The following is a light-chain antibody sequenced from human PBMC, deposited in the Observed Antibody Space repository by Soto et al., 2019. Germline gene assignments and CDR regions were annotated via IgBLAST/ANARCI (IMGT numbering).Light chain of an antibody. V-gene: IGKV3-11*01. CDR2: DAS. J-gene: IGKJ4*01. CDR3: HQRSNWPPLT. CDR1: QSVGGY. Sequence: EIVLTQSPATLSLSPGERATLSCRASQSVGGYLYWYQQKPGQAPRLLIYDASTRASGIQARFSGSGSGTDVTLTISSREPEDLAVYYCHQRSNWPPLTFGGGTKVEIK.